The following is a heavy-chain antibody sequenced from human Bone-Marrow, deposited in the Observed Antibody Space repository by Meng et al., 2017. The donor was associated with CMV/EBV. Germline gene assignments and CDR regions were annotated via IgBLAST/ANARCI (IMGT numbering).Heavy chain of an antibody. Sequence: GGSLRLSCAASGFTFSSYAMHWARQAPGKGLEWVAVISYDGSNKYYADSVKGRFTISRDNSKNTLYLQMNSLRAEDTAVYYCAREIPDSSGYYYRYDYYYGMDVWGQGTTVTVSS. CDR3: AREIPDSSGYYYRYDYYYGMDV. D-gene: IGHD3-22*01. CDR2: ISYDGSNK. J-gene: IGHJ6*02. V-gene: IGHV3-30*04. CDR1: GFTFSSYA.